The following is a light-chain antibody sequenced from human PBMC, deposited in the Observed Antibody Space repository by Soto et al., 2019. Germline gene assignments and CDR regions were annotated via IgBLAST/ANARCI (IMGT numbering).Light chain of an antibody. CDR2: GAS. J-gene: IGKJ2*01. V-gene: IGKV3-11*01. CDR1: QSVSNY. Sequence: EIVLTQSPATLSLSPGERATLSCRASQSVSNYLAWYQQKPGQAPRLLIYGASNRATGIPARFTGSGSGTDVTLTISSLEPEDCAVYYCQHRGEWPRTFGQGTKLEIK. CDR3: QHRGEWPRT.